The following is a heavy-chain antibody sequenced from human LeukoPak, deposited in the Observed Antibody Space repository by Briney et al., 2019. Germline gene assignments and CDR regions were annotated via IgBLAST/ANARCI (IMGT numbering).Heavy chain of an antibody. CDR1: GYTFTSYG. V-gene: IGHV1-18*01. D-gene: IGHD3-10*01. J-gene: IGHJ4*02. Sequence: ASVKVSCKATGYTFTSYGISWVRQAPGQGLEWMGWISAYNGNTNYAQKLQGRVTMTTDTSTSTAYMELRSLRSDDTAVYYCASRGLDGSGSYTYFDYWGQGTLVTVSS. CDR3: ASRGLDGSGSYTYFDY. CDR2: ISAYNGNT.